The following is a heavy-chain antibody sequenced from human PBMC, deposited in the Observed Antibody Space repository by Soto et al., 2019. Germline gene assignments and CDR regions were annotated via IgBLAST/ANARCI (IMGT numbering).Heavy chain of an antibody. V-gene: IGHV1-69*05. CDR1: GGTFSSYA. J-gene: IGHJ6*02. Sequence: ASVKVSCKASGGTFSSYAISWVRQAPGQGLEWMGIIIPIFGTTNYAQKFQGRVTMTRDTSTSTVYMELSSLRSEDTAVYYCARTYNWNYDYYYYGMDVWGQGTTVTVSS. D-gene: IGHD1-7*01. CDR2: IIPIFGTT. CDR3: ARTYNWNYDYYYYGMDV.